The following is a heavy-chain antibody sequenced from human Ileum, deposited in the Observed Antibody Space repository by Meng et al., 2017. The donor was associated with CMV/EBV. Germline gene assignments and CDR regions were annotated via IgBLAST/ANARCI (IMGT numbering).Heavy chain of an antibody. J-gene: IGHJ4*02. Sequence: EAGGGLIQPGGYLGLPCAASGFSVSSTFMSWFRQAPGKGLEWVSIIYTGGDTKYADSVKGRFSISRDSAENTVFLQMNSLRVEDTAVYYCAKSNGYTATNWGQGSLVTVSS. CDR2: IYTGGDT. CDR3: AKSNGYTATN. CDR1: GFSVSSTF. D-gene: IGHD5-24*01. V-gene: IGHV3-53*01.